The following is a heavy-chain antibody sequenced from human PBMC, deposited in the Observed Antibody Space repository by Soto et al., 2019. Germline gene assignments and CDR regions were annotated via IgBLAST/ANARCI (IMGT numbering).Heavy chain of an antibody. Sequence: ASVKVSCKASGYIFTNYAMHWVRQAPGQRLEWMGWINAANGNTKYSQKFQGRVTITRDTSASTAYMELSSLRSEDTAVYYCARAVAVPADFDYWGPGTLVTVSS. D-gene: IGHD6-19*01. CDR2: INAANGNT. V-gene: IGHV1-3*01. J-gene: IGHJ4*02. CDR3: ARAVAVPADFDY. CDR1: GYIFTNYA.